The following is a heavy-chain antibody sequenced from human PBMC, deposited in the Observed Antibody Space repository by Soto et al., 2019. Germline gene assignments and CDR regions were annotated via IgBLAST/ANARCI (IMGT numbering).Heavy chain of an antibody. V-gene: IGHV3-74*01. J-gene: IGHJ6*02. CDR2: INNDGSNV. CDR3: ARDLTGTTFRYYYYYYGMDV. Sequence: TGGSLRLSCRGSGFTFSNSWMHWVRHTPGKGLMWVSRINNDGSNVAYADSVKGRFTISRDNSKNTLYLQMNSLRAEDTAVYYCARDLTGTTFRYYYYYYGMDVWGRGTTVTVSS. CDR1: GFTFSNSW. D-gene: IGHD1-20*01.